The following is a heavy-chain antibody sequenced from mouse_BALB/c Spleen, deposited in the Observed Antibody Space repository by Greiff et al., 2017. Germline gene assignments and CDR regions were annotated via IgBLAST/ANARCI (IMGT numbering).Heavy chain of an antibody. CDR1: GFNIKDTY. J-gene: IGHJ2*01. Sequence: EVQLQQSGAELVKPGASVKLSCTASGFNIKDTYMHWVKQRPEQGLEWIGRIDPANGNTKYDPKFQGKATITADTSSNTAYLQLSSLTSEDTAVYYCASGYYGSGDYWGQGTTLTVSS. D-gene: IGHD1-1*01. CDR2: IDPANGNT. V-gene: IGHV14-3*02. CDR3: ASGYYGSGDY.